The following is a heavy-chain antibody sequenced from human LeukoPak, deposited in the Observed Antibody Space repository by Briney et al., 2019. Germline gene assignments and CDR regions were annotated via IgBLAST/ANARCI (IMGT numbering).Heavy chain of an antibody. Sequence: GGSLRFSCVASGFSFSYHGMNWVRLAPGKGLEWVSGVSPPGGGTYYADSVKGRFTISRDNSKNTLYLQMNSLRADDTAVYYCARENWIDAFDIWGQGTMVTVSS. CDR3: ARENWIDAFDI. V-gene: IGHV3-23*01. D-gene: IGHD1-1*01. CDR1: GFSFSYHG. J-gene: IGHJ3*02. CDR2: VSPPGGGT.